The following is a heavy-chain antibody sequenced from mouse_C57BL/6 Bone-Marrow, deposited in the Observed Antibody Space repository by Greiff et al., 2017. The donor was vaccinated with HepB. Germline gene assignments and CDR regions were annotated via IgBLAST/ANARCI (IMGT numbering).Heavy chain of an antibody. D-gene: IGHD1-1*01. J-gene: IGHJ4*01. CDR2: IDTSDSYT. Sequence: QVQLQQPGAELVRPGTSVKLSCKASGYTFTSYWMHWVKQRPGQGLEWIGVIDTSDSYTNYNQKFKGKATLTVDTSSSTAYMQLSSLTSEDSAVYYCARDHYYGDAMDYWGQGTSVTVSS. V-gene: IGHV1-59*01. CDR1: GYTFTSYW. CDR3: ARDHYYGDAMDY.